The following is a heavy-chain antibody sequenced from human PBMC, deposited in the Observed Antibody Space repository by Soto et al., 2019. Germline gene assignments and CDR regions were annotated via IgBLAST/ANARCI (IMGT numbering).Heavy chain of an antibody. CDR2: ISGSGGST. CDR1: GFTFSSYA. CDR3: AKARLGYCSGGSCYSRL. Sequence: EVQLLESGGGLVQPGGSLRLSCAASGFTFSSYAMSWVRQAPGKGLEWDSAISGSGGSTYYADSVKGRFTISRDNSKNTLYLQMNSLRAEDTAVYYCAKARLGYCSGGSCYSRLWGQGTLVTVSS. D-gene: IGHD2-15*01. J-gene: IGHJ4*02. V-gene: IGHV3-23*01.